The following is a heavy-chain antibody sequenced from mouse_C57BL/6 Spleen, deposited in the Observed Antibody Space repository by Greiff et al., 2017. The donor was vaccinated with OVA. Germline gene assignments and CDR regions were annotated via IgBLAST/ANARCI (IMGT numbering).Heavy chain of an antibody. Sequence: VHLVESGAELAKPGASVKLSCKASGYTFTSYWMHWVKQRPGQGLEWIGYINPSSGYTKYNQKFKDKATLTADKSSSTAYMQLSSLTYEDSAVYYCAREGPPYDYDGAWFAYWGQGTLVTVSA. V-gene: IGHV1-7*01. D-gene: IGHD2-4*01. CDR3: AREGPPYDYDGAWFAY. CDR2: INPSSGYT. CDR1: GYTFTSYW. J-gene: IGHJ3*01.